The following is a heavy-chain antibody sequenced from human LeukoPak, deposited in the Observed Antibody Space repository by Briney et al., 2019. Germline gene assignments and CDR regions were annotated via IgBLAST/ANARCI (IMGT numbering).Heavy chain of an antibody. J-gene: IGHJ6*02. CDR1: GGSISSYY. CDR3: ARVDYYGSGLSYYYGMDV. D-gene: IGHD3-10*01. V-gene: IGHV4-59*01. CDR2: IYYSGST. Sequence: SETLSPTCTVSGGSISSYYWSWIRQPPGKGLEWIGYIYYSGSTNYNPSLKSRVTISVDTSKNQFSLKLSSVTAADTAVYYCARVDYYGSGLSYYYGMDVWGQGTTVTVSS.